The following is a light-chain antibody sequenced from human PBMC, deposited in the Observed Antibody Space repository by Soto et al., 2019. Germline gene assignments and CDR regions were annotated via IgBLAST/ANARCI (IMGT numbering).Light chain of an antibody. CDR1: QGISNN. Sequence: DIQLTQSPSFLSVSVGERVTITCRASQGISNNLAWYQHNPGKPPKLLIYGASTLQSGVPSRFSGSGSGTEFTLTISSLQPEDFATYYCQQLNNYPRALTFGGGTKVEIK. J-gene: IGKJ4*01. CDR3: QQLNNYPRALT. CDR2: GAS. V-gene: IGKV1-9*01.